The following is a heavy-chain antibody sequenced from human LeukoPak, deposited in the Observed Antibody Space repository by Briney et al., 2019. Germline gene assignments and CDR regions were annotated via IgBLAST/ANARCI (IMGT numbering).Heavy chain of an antibody. D-gene: IGHD6-19*01. CDR2: ISSSGSTI. J-gene: IGHJ6*03. CDR3: ARVGIAVAGTSPWYYYYMDV. V-gene: IGHV3-48*03. CDR1: GFTFSSYE. Sequence: GGSLRLSCAASGFTFSSYEMNWVRQAPGKGLEWVSYISSSGSTIYYADSVKGRFTISRDNSKNTLYLQMNSLRAEDTAVYYCARVGIAVAGTSPWYYYYMDVWGKGTTVTISS.